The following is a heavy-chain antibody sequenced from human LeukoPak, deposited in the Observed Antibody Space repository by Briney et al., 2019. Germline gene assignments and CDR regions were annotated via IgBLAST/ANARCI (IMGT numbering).Heavy chain of an antibody. J-gene: IGHJ4*02. CDR2: VSNDGTKK. V-gene: IGHV3-30*18. Sequence: GRSLRLSCAASGFTFSAYGMHWVRQAPGKGLEWVAVVSNDGTKKDYADSVKGRFIISRDNSKNTLYLQMNSLRAEDTAVYYCAKLHGYSFTNYFDYWGQGTLVTVSS. CDR1: GFTFSAYG. D-gene: IGHD5-18*01. CDR3: AKLHGYSFTNYFDY.